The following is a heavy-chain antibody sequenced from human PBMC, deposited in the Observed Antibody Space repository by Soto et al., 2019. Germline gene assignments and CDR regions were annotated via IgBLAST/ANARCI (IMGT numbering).Heavy chain of an antibody. CDR3: ARRTHDDFDWLSGMAV. CDR1: GYTFTTYI. Sequence: ASVKVSCKASGYTFTTYIISWVRQAPGQGLEWLGWISAYNGNTKYAQKFQDRVTMTTDTSASTAYMELSSLRSEDTAVYYCARRTHDDFDWLSGMAVWGQGTTVTVSS. D-gene: IGHD3-9*01. V-gene: IGHV1-18*01. J-gene: IGHJ6*02. CDR2: ISAYNGNT.